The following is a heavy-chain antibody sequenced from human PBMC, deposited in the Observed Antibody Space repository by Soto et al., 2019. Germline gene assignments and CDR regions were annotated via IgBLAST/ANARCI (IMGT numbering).Heavy chain of an antibody. CDR3: ARHISSGWLSYGMDA. V-gene: IGHV4-39*01. CDR1: GGSISSSSYY. D-gene: IGHD6-19*01. CDR2: IYYSGST. J-gene: IGHJ6*02. Sequence: SETLSLTCTVSGGSISSSSYYWGWIRQPPGKGLEWIGSIYYSGSTYYNPSLKSRVTISVDTSKNQLSLKLSSVTAADTAVYYCARHISSGWLSYGMDAWGQGTTVTVSS.